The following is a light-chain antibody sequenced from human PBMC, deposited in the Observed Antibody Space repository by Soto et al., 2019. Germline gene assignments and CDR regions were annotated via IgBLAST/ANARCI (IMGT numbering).Light chain of an antibody. CDR3: QHYGSSRFT. V-gene: IGKV3-20*01. Sequence: EIVLTQSPGTLSLSPGERATLSCRASQSVSSSNLAWYQQKPGQAPRLLIYGASSRATGIPDRFSGSGSGRDFTLNISRLEPEDFAVYYCQHYGSSRFTFGPGTKVDIK. CDR2: GAS. CDR1: QSVSSSN. J-gene: IGKJ3*01.